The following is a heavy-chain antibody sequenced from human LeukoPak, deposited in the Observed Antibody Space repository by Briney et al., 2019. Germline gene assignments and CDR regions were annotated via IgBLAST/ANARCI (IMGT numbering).Heavy chain of an antibody. D-gene: IGHD5-18*01. Sequence: GGSLRLSCAASGFTFSSFAMNWVRQAPGKGLEWVSTMSGDATSTYYADSVKGRFTISRDNSKNTLYLQMNSLRAEDTAVYYCAREFKSGYGMWAWGQGTLVTVSS. CDR1: GFTFSSFA. V-gene: IGHV3-23*01. J-gene: IGHJ5*02. CDR2: MSGDATST. CDR3: AREFKSGYGMWA.